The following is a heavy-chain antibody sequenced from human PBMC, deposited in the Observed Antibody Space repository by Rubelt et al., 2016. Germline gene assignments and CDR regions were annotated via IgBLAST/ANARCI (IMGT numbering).Heavy chain of an antibody. CDR2: IYYSGST. CDR1: GYSISSGYY. D-gene: IGHD6-19*01. CDR3: ASWGIAVAGTQDQ. V-gene: IGHV4-38-2*02. Sequence: QVQLQQWGAGLLKPSETLSLTCTVSGYSISSGYYWGWIRQPPGKGLEWIGSIYYSGSTYYNPSLKSRVTISVDTSKNQFSLKLSSVTAADTAVYYCASWGIAVAGTQDQWGQGTLVTVSS. J-gene: IGHJ4*02.